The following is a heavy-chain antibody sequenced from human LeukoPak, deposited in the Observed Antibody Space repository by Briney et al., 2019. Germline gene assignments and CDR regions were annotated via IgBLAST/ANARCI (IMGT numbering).Heavy chain of an antibody. CDR1: GGTFSRFA. Sequence: ASVKVSCKTSGGTFSRFAISWVRQAPGQGLEWMGGIIPIFGPANYAQKFQGRVTITADESTSTAYVELSSLRSEDTALYYCAKSTYYYGSGEGSNYWYFDLWGRGTLVTVSS. CDR3: AKSTYYYGSGEGSNYWYFDL. V-gene: IGHV1-69*13. CDR2: IIPIFGPA. D-gene: IGHD3-10*01. J-gene: IGHJ2*01.